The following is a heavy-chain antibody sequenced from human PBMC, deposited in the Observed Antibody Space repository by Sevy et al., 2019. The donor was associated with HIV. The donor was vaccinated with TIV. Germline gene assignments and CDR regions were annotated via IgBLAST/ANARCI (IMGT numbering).Heavy chain of an antibody. CDR3: ARTAAIRDGFDP. J-gene: IGHJ5*02. CDR1: GYSFTSYW. Sequence: GESLKISCKGSGYSFTSYWIGWVRQMPGKGLEWMGIIYPGDSDTRFSTSFQGQVTISADKSISTAYLQWGSLKASDTAMYYWARTAAIRDGFDPWGQGTLVTVSS. V-gene: IGHV5-51*01. D-gene: IGHD2-2*02. CDR2: IYPGDSDT.